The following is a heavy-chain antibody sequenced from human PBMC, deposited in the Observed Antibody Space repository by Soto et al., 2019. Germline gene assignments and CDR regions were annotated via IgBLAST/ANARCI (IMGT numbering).Heavy chain of an antibody. CDR3: ARDEGDIVVVPAAIAYYYYGMDV. CDR1: GFTFSSYG. CDR2: IWYDGSNK. V-gene: IGHV3-33*01. Sequence: GGSLRLSCAASGFTFSSYGMHWVRQAPGKGLEWVAVIWYDGSNKYYADSVKGRFTISRDNSKNTLYLQMNSLRAEDTAVYYCARDEGDIVVVPAAIAYYYYGMDVWGQGTTVTVSS. D-gene: IGHD2-2*02. J-gene: IGHJ6*02.